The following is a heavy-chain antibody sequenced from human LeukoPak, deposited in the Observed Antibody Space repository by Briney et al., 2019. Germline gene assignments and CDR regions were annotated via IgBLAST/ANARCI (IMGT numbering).Heavy chain of an antibody. CDR3: AREDGYCSGGNCYSYFDS. CDR1: GFALSSYW. CDR2: INEDGSDK. J-gene: IGHJ4*02. Sequence: PGGSLRLSCAASGFALSSYWMSWVRQTPGKGLEWVANINEDGSDKYYMDSVKGRFTISRDNTRSSLFLQMYSLRVEDTAVYFCAREDGYCSGGNCYSYFDSWGQGTLVTVSS. D-gene: IGHD2-15*01. V-gene: IGHV3-7*01.